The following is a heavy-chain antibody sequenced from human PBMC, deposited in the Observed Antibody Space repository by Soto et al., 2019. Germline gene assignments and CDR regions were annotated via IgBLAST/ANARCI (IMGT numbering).Heavy chain of an antibody. CDR3: ERDHDSYYDISGYYPYIDF. V-gene: IGHV4-61*01. Sequence: SETLSLTCTVSGGSVNTAPYHWSWIRQSPRNGLEWIGNIYYTGSTNYNPSFESRVAISLDTSNNQFSLRLTSLTAADTAVYFCERDHDSYYDISGYYPYIDFWGQGTLVTVSS. CDR2: IYYTGST. CDR1: GGSVNTAPYH. D-gene: IGHD3-22*01. J-gene: IGHJ4*02.